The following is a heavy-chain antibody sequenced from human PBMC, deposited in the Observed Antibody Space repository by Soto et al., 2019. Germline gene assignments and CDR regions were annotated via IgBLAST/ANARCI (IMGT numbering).Heavy chain of an antibody. Sequence: QEQLVQSGAEVKKPGASLKVSCKASGYTFTDYYIHWVRQAPGQGLEWVGWINPDSGGTYLAQRFQGRVTMTSDTSINTAYMELSSLRSDDSAVYYCAIRTGQLAIISEFDGDWFFEVWGRGTLVTVSS. D-gene: IGHD2-2*01. V-gene: IGHV1-2*02. CDR1: GYTFTDYY. CDR2: INPDSGGT. J-gene: IGHJ2*01. CDR3: AIRTGQLAIISEFDGDWFFEV.